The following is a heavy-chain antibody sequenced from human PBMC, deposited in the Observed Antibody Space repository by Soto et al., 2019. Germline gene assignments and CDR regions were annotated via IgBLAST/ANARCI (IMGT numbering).Heavy chain of an antibody. Sequence: SETLSLTCAVYGGSFSGYYWSWIRQPPGKGLEWIGEINHSGSTNYNPSLKSRVTISVDTSKNQFSLKVSSVTAADTAVYYCARVTTVINRHFDYWGQGALVTVSS. V-gene: IGHV4-34*01. J-gene: IGHJ4*02. D-gene: IGHD4-17*01. CDR1: GGSFSGYY. CDR2: INHSGST. CDR3: ARVTTVINRHFDY.